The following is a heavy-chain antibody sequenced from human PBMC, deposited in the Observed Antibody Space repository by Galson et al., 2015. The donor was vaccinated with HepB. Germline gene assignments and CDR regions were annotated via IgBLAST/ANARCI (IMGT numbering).Heavy chain of an antibody. CDR3: ARGRDFWSGSLKRAEYFQH. CDR1: GFTFSDYY. Sequence: SLRLSCAASGFTFSDYYMSWIRQAPGKGLEWVSYISSSGSTIYYADSVKGRFTISRDNAKNSLYLQMNSLRAEDTAVYYCARGRDFWSGSLKRAEYFQHWGQGTLVTVSS. V-gene: IGHV3-11*01. J-gene: IGHJ1*01. CDR2: ISSSGSTI. D-gene: IGHD3-3*01.